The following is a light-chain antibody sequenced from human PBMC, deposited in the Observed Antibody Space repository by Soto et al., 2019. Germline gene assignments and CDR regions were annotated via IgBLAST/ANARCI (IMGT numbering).Light chain of an antibody. Sequence: SYELAQSPSVSVAPGQTARITCGGNNIGSKNVHWLQQRPGQAPVLVVFDDDDRPPGIPDRFSGSNSGNTATLTISRVEAGDEADYYCQVWDSDVLHHVFGTGTKVTVL. CDR2: DDD. CDR3: QVWDSDVLHHV. J-gene: IGLJ1*01. V-gene: IGLV3-21*02. CDR1: NIGSKN.